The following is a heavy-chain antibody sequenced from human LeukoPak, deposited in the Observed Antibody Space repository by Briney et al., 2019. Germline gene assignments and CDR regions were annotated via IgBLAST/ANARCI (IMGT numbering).Heavy chain of an antibody. CDR2: ISGSGGST. D-gene: IGHD2/OR15-2a*01. CDR1: GFTFSSYA. V-gene: IGHV3-23*01. CDR3: ATYYAHVPFDY. Sequence: GGSLRLSCAASGFTFSSYAMSWVRQAPGKGLEWVSAISGSGGSTYYADSVKGRFTISGDNSKNTLYLQMNSLRAEDTAVYYCATYYAHVPFDYWGQGTLVTVSS. J-gene: IGHJ4*02.